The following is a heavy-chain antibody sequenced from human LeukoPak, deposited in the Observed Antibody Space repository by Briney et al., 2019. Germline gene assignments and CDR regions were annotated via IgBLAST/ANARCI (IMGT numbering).Heavy chain of an antibody. CDR1: GFTFDDYA. CDR2: ISWNRGSI. D-gene: IGHD3-3*01. V-gene: IGHV3-9*01. J-gene: IGHJ5*02. CDR3: AKDSGYDFWSGYNWFDP. Sequence: PGGSLRLSCAASGFTFDDYAMHWVRQAPGKGLEWVSGISWNRGSIGYADSVKGRFTISRDNAKNSLYLQMNSLRAEDTALYYCAKDSGYDFWSGYNWFDPWGQGTLVTVSS.